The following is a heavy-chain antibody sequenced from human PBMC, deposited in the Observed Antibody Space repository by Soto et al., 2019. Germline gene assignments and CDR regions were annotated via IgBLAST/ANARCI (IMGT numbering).Heavy chain of an antibody. CDR2: IIPIFGTA. CDR3: ARGNYYDSSGYNGAFDI. V-gene: IGHV1-69*13. J-gene: IGHJ3*02. CDR1: GGTFSSYA. D-gene: IGHD3-22*01. Sequence: SVKVSCRASGGTFSSYAISWVRHAPGQGLEWMGGIIPIFGTANYAQKFQGRVTITADESTSTAYMELSTLRSEDTAVYYCARGNYYDSSGYNGAFDIWGQGTMVTVSS.